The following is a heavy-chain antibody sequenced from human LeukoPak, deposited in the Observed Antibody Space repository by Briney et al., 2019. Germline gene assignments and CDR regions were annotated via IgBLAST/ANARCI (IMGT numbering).Heavy chain of an antibody. V-gene: IGHV3-74*01. J-gene: IGHJ4*02. CDR3: ARVNGYYYDTSDPGYYFDY. CDR2: INSDGSWT. D-gene: IGHD3-22*01. Sequence: GGSLRLSCAASGNYWMHWVRQAPGKGLVWVSHINSDGSWTSYADSVKGRFTISKDNAKNSLYLQMNSLGAEDTAVYYCARVNGYYYDTSDPGYYFDYWGQGTLVTVSS. CDR1: GNYW.